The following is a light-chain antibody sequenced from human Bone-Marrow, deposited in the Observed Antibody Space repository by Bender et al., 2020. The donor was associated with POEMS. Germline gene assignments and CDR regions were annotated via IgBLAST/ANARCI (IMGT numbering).Light chain of an antibody. J-gene: IGLJ2*01. CDR1: TSDIGGYNY. V-gene: IGLV2-14*03. CDR2: DVN. CDR3: SSYTSSSTSVV. Sequence: QSALTQPASVSGSPGQSITISCTGTTSDIGGYNYVSWYQQHPGEAPRLLIYDVNTRPSGVPDRFSGSKSGSTASLTISGLLAEDEADYYCSSYTSSSTSVVFGRGTKVTVL.